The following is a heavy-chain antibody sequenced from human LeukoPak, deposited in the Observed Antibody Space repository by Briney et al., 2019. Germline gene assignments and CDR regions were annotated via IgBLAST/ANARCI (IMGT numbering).Heavy chain of an antibody. V-gene: IGHV4-39*07. CDR1: GGSISSSSYY. CDR2: IYYSGST. Sequence: SETLSLTCTVSGGSISSSSYYWGWIRQPPGKGLGWIGSIYYSGSTYYNPSLKSRVTISVDTSKNQFSLKLSSVTAADTAVYYCASTSPGKDGPYRQWGQGTLVTVSS. J-gene: IGHJ4*02. D-gene: IGHD5-24*01. CDR3: ASTSPGKDGPYRQ.